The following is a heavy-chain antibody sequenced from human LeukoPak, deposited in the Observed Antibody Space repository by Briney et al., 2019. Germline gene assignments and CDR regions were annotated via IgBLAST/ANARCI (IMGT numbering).Heavy chain of an antibody. J-gene: IGHJ4*02. V-gene: IGHV4-30-2*01. CDR1: GGSISSGGYS. Sequence: PSQTLSLTCAVSGGSISSGGYSWSWIRQPPGKGLEWIGYIYYSGSTYYNPSLKSRVTISVDRSKNQFSLKLSSVTAADTAVYYCARQIVVGPYFDYWGQGTLVTVSS. D-gene: IGHD3-22*01. CDR3: ARQIVVGPYFDY. CDR2: IYYSGST.